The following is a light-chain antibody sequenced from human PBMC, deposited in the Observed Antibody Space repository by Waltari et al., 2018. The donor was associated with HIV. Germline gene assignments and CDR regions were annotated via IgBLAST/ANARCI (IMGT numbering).Light chain of an antibody. J-gene: IGKJ2*01. CDR2: GAS. Sequence: EIVMTQSPVTLSVSPGERATLSCRASQSVSSNLAWYQQKPGQAPRLLIYGASARATGIPARLSGSGSGTEFTLTISSLQSEDFAVYYCQQYDNWPPYTFGQGTKVEIK. CDR3: QQYDNWPPYT. V-gene: IGKV3-15*01. CDR1: QSVSSN.